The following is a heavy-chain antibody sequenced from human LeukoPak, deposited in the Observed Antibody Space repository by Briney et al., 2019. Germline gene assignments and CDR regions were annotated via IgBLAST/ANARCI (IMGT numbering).Heavy chain of an antibody. J-gene: IGHJ6*02. CDR1: GFTFSSYA. CDR2: ISYDGSNK. V-gene: IGHV3-30*04. Sequence: TGGSLRLSCAASGFTFSSYAMHWVRQAPGKGLEWVAVISYDGSNKYYADSVKGRFTISRDNSKNTLYLQMNSLRAEATAVYYCAKDLSFDSSGYLPSGYYYGMDVWGQGTPVTVSS. CDR3: AKDLSFDSSGYLPSGYYYGMDV. D-gene: IGHD3-22*01.